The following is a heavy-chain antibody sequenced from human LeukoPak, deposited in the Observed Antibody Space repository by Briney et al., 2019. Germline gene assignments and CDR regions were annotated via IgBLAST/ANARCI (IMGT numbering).Heavy chain of an antibody. CDR3: ASLGGRWLHTYYFDY. Sequence: GGSLRLSCAASGFTVSSNYMSWVRQAPGKGLEWVSVIYSGGSTYYADSVKGRFTISRDNSKNTLYLQMYSLRAEDTAVYYCASLGGRWLHTYYFDYWGQGTLVTVSS. D-gene: IGHD5-24*01. J-gene: IGHJ4*02. CDR1: GFTVSSNY. CDR2: IYSGGST. V-gene: IGHV3-53*01.